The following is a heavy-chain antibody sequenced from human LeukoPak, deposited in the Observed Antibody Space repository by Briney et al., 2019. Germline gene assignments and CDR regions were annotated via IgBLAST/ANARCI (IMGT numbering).Heavy chain of an antibody. CDR3: ARGRMLRGVIITTFDY. J-gene: IGHJ4*02. D-gene: IGHD3-10*01. CDR2: INPNSGGV. Sequence: ASVKVSCKTSGDTVTDYYIHWVRQAPGQGLEWMGWINPNSGGVNYSQKFQGRVTMTRDTSIRTAYMELSRLTSDGTAVFYCARGRMLRGVIITTFDYWGQGTRVTVSS. V-gene: IGHV1-2*02. CDR1: GDTVTDYY.